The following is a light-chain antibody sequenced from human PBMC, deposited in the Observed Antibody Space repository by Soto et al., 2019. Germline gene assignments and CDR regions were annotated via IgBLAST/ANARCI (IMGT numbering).Light chain of an antibody. Sequence: EIVMTQSPATLSVSPGERATLSCRASQSVTSNLAWYRQKPGQAPRLLISDASTRATGGPARFSGSGSGTEFTLTISSLQSEDSGIYYCQQYNFWPPLTFGGGTKVEIK. CDR2: DAS. CDR1: QSVTSN. CDR3: QQYNFWPPLT. J-gene: IGKJ4*01. V-gene: IGKV3-15*01.